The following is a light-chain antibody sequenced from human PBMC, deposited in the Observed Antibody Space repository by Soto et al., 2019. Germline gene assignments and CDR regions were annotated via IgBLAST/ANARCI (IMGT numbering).Light chain of an antibody. CDR3: QQYSNYPWT. V-gene: IGKV1-16*02. Sequence: DIQMTQSPSSLSASVGDRVTITCRASQDISNYLAWFQQKPGEAPKSLIFAASSLQSGVPSQFSGSGSGTDFTLTITSLQPEDFATYYCQQYSNYPWTFGQGTKVEIK. CDR1: QDISNY. CDR2: AAS. J-gene: IGKJ1*01.